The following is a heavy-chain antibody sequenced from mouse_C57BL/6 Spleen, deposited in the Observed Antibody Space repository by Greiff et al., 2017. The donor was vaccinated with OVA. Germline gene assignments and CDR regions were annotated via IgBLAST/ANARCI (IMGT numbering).Heavy chain of an antibody. Sequence: VQLKQSGPELVKPGASVKISCKASGYAFSSSWMNWVKQRPGKGLEWIGRIYPGDGDTNYNGKFKGKATLTADKSSSTAYMQLSSLTSEDSAVYFCARSSYYYGSSSWFAYWGQGTLVTVSA. D-gene: IGHD1-1*01. J-gene: IGHJ3*01. CDR1: GYAFSSSW. V-gene: IGHV1-82*01. CDR3: ARSSYYYGSSSWFAY. CDR2: IYPGDGDT.